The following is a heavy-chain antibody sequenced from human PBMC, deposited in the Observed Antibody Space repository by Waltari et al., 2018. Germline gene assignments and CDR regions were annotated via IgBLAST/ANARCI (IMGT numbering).Heavy chain of an antibody. CDR2: IYPGDSDT. CDR1: GYYFTTYY. Sequence: EVQLVQSGAEVKTPGESLKISCKGSGYYFTTYYIGCVRQMPGKGLEWMGIIYPGDSDTRYSPSFQGQVTISADKSISTAYLQWSSLKASETAMYYCASGIAAFLFDYWGQGTLVTVSS. CDR3: ASGIAAFLFDY. J-gene: IGHJ4*02. D-gene: IGHD6-6*01. V-gene: IGHV5-51*01.